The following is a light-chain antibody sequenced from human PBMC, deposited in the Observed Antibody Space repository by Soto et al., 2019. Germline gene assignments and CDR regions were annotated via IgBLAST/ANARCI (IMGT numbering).Light chain of an antibody. Sequence: DIQMTQSPSTLSASVGDRVTITCRASQNIYNWIAWYQQKPGKAPKFLIYDASTLESGVPSRFSGRGCGTEFSFTISSLQPDDFGTYYCQHMRTCGQGTKVEIK. CDR3: QHMRT. CDR1: QNIYNW. J-gene: IGKJ1*01. V-gene: IGKV1-5*01. CDR2: DAS.